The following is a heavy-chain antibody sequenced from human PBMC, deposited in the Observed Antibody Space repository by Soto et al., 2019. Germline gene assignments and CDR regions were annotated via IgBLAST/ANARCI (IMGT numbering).Heavy chain of an antibody. Sequence: GGSLRLSCAASGFTFSSYGMHWVRQAPGKGLEWVAVISYDGSNKYYADSVKGRFTISRDNSKNTLYLQMNSLRAEDTAVYYCAKDTHTLCYYYGMDVWGQGTTVTVSS. V-gene: IGHV3-30*18. J-gene: IGHJ6*02. D-gene: IGHD2-2*01. CDR3: AKDTHTLCYYYGMDV. CDR1: GFTFSSYG. CDR2: ISYDGSNK.